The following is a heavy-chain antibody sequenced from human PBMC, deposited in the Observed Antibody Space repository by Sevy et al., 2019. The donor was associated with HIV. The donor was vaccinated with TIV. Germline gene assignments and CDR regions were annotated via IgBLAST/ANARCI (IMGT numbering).Heavy chain of an antibody. V-gene: IGHV3-23*01. D-gene: IGHD3-3*01. CDR1: RFTFNNYV. CDR2: ISGRGGST. J-gene: IGHJ4*02. Sequence: GGSLRLSCAASRFTFNNYVMSWVRQVPGKGLEWVSAISGRGGSTYYSDSVKGRFTISRDNSKNTLYVQMNSLTAEDTAVYYCAAARFLEWSLPSFDDWGQGTLVTVSS. CDR3: AAARFLEWSLPSFDD.